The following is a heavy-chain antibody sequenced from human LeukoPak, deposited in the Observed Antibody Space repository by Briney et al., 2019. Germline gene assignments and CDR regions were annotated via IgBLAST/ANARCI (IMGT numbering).Heavy chain of an antibody. Sequence: SVKVSCKASGGTFSSYAISWVRQAPGQGLEWMGRIIPILGIANYAQKFQGRVTITADKSTSTAYMELSSLRSEDTAVYSCASLYSGYDFFDYWGQGTLVTVSS. J-gene: IGHJ4*02. V-gene: IGHV1-69*04. D-gene: IGHD5-12*01. CDR2: IIPILGIA. CDR1: GGTFSSYA. CDR3: ASLYSGYDFFDY.